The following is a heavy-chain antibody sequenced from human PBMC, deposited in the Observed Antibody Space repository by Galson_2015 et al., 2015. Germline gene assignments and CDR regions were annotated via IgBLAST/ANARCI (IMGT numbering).Heavy chain of an antibody. CDR3: ARLTPPRYFDL. CDR1: GGSFSSSDYY. J-gene: IGHJ2*01. CDR2: IYSGGIT. V-gene: IGHV4-39*01. Sequence: TLSLTCTVSGGSFSSSDYYWGWIRQPPGKGLEWIGSIYSGGITYYNPSLKSRVTISVDTSKNQFSLRVTSVTAADTAVYYCARLTPPRYFDLWGRGTLVIVSS.